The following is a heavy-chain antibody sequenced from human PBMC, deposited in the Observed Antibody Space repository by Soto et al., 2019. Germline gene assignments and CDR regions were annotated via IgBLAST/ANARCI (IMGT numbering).Heavy chain of an antibody. Sequence: EVQLVESGGGLVKPGGSLRLSCAASGFTFSSYSMNWVRQAPGKGLEWVSSISSSGGGTYYADSVKGRFTVSRDNSKNTVHLQMNSLRDEDTAVYYCAKLTAAWGQGTLVTVSS. CDR2: ISSSGGGT. V-gene: IGHV3-23*04. J-gene: IGHJ1*01. CDR1: GFTFSSYS. D-gene: IGHD6-13*01. CDR3: AKLTAA.